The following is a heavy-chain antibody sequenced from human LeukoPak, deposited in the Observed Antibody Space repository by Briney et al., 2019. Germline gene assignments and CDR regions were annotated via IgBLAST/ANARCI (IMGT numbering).Heavy chain of an antibody. CDR1: GFTFSSYE. CDR2: ISSSGSTI. V-gene: IGHV3-48*03. CDR3: GKGSQRLFQGAIRDSFYMDV. J-gene: IGHJ6*03. D-gene: IGHD6-19*01. Sequence: GGSLRLSCAASGFTFSSYEMNWVRQAPGKGLEWVSYISSSGSTIYYADSVKGRFTISRDNAKNSLYLQMNNLRVDDTATYFCGKGSQRLFQGAIRDSFYMDVWGNGTTVTVSS.